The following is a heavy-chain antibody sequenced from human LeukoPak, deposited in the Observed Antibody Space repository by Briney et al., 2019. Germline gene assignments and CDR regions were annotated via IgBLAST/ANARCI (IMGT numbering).Heavy chain of an antibody. V-gene: IGHV1-2*02. CDR1: GYTFTVYY. Sequence: ASVKVSCKASGYTFTVYYMHWVRQAPGQGLEWMGWINPNSGGTNYAQKFQGRVTMTRDTSISTAYMELSRLRSDDTAVYYCARGAGAAAGTYYYYYMDVWGKGTTVTVSS. J-gene: IGHJ6*03. CDR2: INPNSGGT. D-gene: IGHD6-13*01. CDR3: ARGAGAAAGTYYYYYMDV.